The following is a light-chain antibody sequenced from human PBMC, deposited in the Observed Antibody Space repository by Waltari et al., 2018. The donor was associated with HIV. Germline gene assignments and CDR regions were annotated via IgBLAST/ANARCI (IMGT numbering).Light chain of an antibody. CDR3: HQYSLTPTT. CDR1: QSILFTSNNKNY. V-gene: IGKV4-1*01. CDR2: WAS. J-gene: IGKJ2*01. Sequence: GLNQAPDSLSVSLGVRPTVNCTSSQSILFTSNNKNYLAWYQHNPGQPPKLLIYWASTRESGVPDLFSGSGSGTDFTLTISSLQAEDVAVYFCHQYSLTPTTFGDGTRVEIK.